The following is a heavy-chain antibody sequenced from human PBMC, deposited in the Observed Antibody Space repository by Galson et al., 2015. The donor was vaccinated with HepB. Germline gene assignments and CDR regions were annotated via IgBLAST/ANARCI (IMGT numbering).Heavy chain of an antibody. J-gene: IGHJ6*02. CDR3: ARDPHSNYRVWYYGMDV. Sequence: SLRLSCAASGFTFSSYWMHWVRQAPGKGLVWVSRINSDGSSTSYADSVKGRFTISRDNAKNTLYLQMNSLRAEDTAVYYCARDPHSNYRVWYYGMDVWGQGTTVTVSS. V-gene: IGHV3-74*01. D-gene: IGHD4-11*01. CDR2: INSDGSST. CDR1: GFTFSSYW.